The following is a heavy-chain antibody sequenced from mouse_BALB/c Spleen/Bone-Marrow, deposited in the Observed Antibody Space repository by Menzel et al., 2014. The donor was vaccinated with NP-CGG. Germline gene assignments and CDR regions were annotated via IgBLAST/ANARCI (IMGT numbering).Heavy chain of an antibody. CDR3: ARGGNWDGFAY. CDR2: INPSTGYT. V-gene: IGHV1-7*01. D-gene: IGHD4-1*01. CDR1: GYTFTSYW. J-gene: IGHJ3*01. Sequence: LEESGAELAKPGASVKMSCKASGYTFTSYWMHWVKQRPGQGLEWIGYINPSTGYTEYNQKFKDKATLTADKSSSTAYMQLSSLTSEDSAVYYCARGGNWDGFAYWGQGTLVTVSA.